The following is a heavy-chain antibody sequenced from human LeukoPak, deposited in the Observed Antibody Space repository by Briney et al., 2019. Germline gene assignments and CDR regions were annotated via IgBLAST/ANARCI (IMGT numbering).Heavy chain of an antibody. D-gene: IGHD3-22*01. CDR3: ARDSSGYRRGSFDY. Sequence: PSETLSLTCTVSGGPISSYYWSWIRQPPGKGLEWIGYIYYSGSTNYNPSLKSRVTISVDTSNNQFSLKLSSVTAADTAVYYCARDSSGYRRGSFDYWGQGTLVTVSS. J-gene: IGHJ4*02. CDR1: GGPISSYY. V-gene: IGHV4-59*01. CDR2: IYYSGST.